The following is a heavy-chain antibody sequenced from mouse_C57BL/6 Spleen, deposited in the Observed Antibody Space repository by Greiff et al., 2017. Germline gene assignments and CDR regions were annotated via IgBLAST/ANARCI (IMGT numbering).Heavy chain of an antibody. CDR1: GFNIKDDY. CDR3: TFYYYGISPAWFAY. V-gene: IGHV14-4*01. CDR2: IDPANGDT. D-gene: IGHD1-1*01. J-gene: IGHJ3*01. Sequence: VQLQQSGAELVRPGASVKLSCTASGFNIKDDYMHWVKQRPEQGLEWIGWIDPANGDTEYASKFQGKATITADTSSNTAYLPLSSLTSEDTAVYYCTFYYYGISPAWFAYWGQGTLVTVSA.